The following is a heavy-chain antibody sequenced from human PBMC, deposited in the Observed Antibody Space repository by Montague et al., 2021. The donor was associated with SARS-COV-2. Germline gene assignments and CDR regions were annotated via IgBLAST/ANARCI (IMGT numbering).Heavy chain of an antibody. CDR3: ATQEDPSGCIPGPFDF. J-gene: IGHJ4*02. Sequence: SETLSLTCTVSGGSISSSSYYWAWIRQPPGKGLEWIGSIYYRGSTYYNPSLKSRVFISVDTSKNQLSLTLTSVPAADTAVYYCATQEDPSGCIPGPFDFWGQGTLLSVSS. CDR1: GGSISSSSYY. V-gene: IGHV4-39*01. CDR2: IYYRGST. D-gene: IGHD6-19*01.